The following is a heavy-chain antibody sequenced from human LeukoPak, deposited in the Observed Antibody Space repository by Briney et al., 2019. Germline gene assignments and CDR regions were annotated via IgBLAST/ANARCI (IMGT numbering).Heavy chain of an antibody. CDR1: GGSISNSSYY. CDR3: ARHGRMGTINPSY. V-gene: IGHV4-39*01. CDR2: MYYSGST. D-gene: IGHD5-24*01. Sequence: SETLSLTCTVSGGSISNSSYYWGWIRQPPGKGLEWIGSMYYSGSTYHNPSLKSRATISVDTSKNQFSLKLSSVTAADTAVYYSARHGRMGTINPSYWGQGTLVTVSS. J-gene: IGHJ4*02.